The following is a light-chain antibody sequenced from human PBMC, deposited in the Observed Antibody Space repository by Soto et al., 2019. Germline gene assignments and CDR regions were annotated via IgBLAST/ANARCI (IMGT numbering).Light chain of an antibody. CDR1: QDISNY. Sequence: DIQMTQSPSSLSASVGDRVTITCQASQDISNYLNWYQHKPGKAPKLLIYDASNLETGVPSRFSGSGSGTDFTFTISSLXPEDIATYYCQQYDNLPTWTFGQGTKVDIK. CDR2: DAS. J-gene: IGKJ1*01. CDR3: QQYDNLPTWT. V-gene: IGKV1-33*01.